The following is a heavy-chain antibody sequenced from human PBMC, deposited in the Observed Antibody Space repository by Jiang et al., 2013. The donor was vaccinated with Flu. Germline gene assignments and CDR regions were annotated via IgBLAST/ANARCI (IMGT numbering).Heavy chain of an antibody. V-gene: IGHV3-23*01. CDR2: ISGSGGST. CDR1: GFTFSSYA. CDR3: AKWGSIAVAGFYYYYGMDV. J-gene: IGHJ6*02. D-gene: IGHD6-19*01. Sequence: VQLLESGGGLVQPGGSLRLSCAASGFTFSSYAMSWVRQAPGKGLEWVSAISGSGGSTYYADSVKGRFTISRDNSKNTLYLQMNSLRAEDTAVYYCAKWGSIAVAGFYYYYGMDVWGQGTTVTVSS.